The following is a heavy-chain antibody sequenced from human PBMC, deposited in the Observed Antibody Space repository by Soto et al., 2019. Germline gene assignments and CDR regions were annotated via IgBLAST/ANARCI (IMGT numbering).Heavy chain of an antibody. J-gene: IGHJ4*02. CDR1: GFTFSSSW. CDR2: INPDGSGK. CDR3: SRSLDS. Sequence: PGGSLRLSCAASGFTFSSSWMDWVRQAPGKGLEWVANINPDGSGKHYVGSVEGRSTISRDNAKNSLYLQMSSLTAEDSALYYCSRSLDSWGQGTRVTVSS. V-gene: IGHV3-7*01.